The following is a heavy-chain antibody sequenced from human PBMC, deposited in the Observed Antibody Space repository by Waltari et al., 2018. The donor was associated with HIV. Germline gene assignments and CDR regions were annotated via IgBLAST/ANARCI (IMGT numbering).Heavy chain of an antibody. CDR1: GGAISSSNC. D-gene: IGHD4-17*01. Sequence: QVQLQESGPGLVKPSGTLSLTCVVSGGAISSSNCWSWVRQPPGKGLEWIGEIYHSGTTNDNPSLKSRVARSMDQSENQFSLILNSVTAADTAMYFCARARPLLTTWAGVFDIWGRGTMVIVSS. CDR3: ARARPLLTTWAGVFDI. V-gene: IGHV4-4*02. J-gene: IGHJ3*02. CDR2: IYHSGTT.